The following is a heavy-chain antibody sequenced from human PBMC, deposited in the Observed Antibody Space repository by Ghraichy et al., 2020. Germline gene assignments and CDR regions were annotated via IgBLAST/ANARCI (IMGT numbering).Heavy chain of an antibody. CDR1: GFIFSDYG. Sequence: GESLNISCTVSGFIFSDYGMYWVRQAPGKGPEWVAVFWYDGSSQYYADSVKGRFTISRDISKNTLYLQMNGLRAEDTAIYYCAREAKRQQHDGHFNDWGQGTLVTVSS. D-gene: IGHD6-13*01. CDR2: FWYDGSSQ. J-gene: IGHJ4*02. V-gene: IGHV3-33*01. CDR3: AREAKRQQHDGHFND.